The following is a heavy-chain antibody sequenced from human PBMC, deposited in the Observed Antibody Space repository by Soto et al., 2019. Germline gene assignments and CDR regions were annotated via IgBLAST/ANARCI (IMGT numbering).Heavy chain of an antibody. D-gene: IGHD3-3*01. J-gene: IGHJ6*02. CDR2: IFPDDSDT. Sequence: GESLKISCKGSGYTFTSHWIAWVRQMPGKGLEWMGIIFPDDSDTRYSPSFQGQVNISADKSINTAYLHWSSLKASDTAMYYCARLFRSHYSGIDVWGQGTTVTVS. V-gene: IGHV5-51*01. CDR3: ARLFRSHYSGIDV. CDR1: GYTFTSHW.